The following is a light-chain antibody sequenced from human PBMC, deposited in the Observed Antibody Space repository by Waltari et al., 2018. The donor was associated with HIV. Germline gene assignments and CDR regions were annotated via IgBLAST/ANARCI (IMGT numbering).Light chain of an antibody. Sequence: QAVVTQEPSLTVSPGGTVTLTCGSSTGAVTSGHYPYWVQPKPGQTPRTLTYDTNTKHSWTPARFSGSLPGGKAALTLSGAQPEDEAEYYCLLSYSGTRVFGGGTKLTVL. CDR3: LLSYSGTRV. V-gene: IGLV7-46*01. CDR2: DTN. J-gene: IGLJ3*02. CDR1: TGAVTSGHY.